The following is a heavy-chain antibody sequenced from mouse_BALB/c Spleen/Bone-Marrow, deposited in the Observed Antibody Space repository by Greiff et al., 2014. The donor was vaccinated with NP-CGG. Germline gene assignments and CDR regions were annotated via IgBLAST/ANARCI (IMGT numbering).Heavy chain of an antibody. Sequence: VHVKQSGAELVKPGASVKLSCTASGFNIKDTYMHWVKQRPEQGLEWIGRIDPTNGNTKYDPKFQGKATITADTSSNTAYLQLSDLTSEDTCVYDCARVCPNAMDYWGQGTSVTVSS. D-gene: IGHD6-1*01. CDR1: GFNIKDTY. CDR2: IDPTNGNT. CDR3: ARVCPNAMDY. V-gene: IGHV14-3*02. J-gene: IGHJ4*01.